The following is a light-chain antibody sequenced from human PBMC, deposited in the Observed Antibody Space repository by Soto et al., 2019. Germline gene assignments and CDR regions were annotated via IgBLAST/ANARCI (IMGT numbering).Light chain of an antibody. J-gene: IGLJ3*02. CDR2: DNS. CDR1: NIGSKG. CDR3: QVWDVSSDHRV. V-gene: IGLV3-21*02. Sequence: ELTQPPSVSVAPGQTASITCGGNNIGSKGVHWYQQRPGQAPVLVVYDNSDRPSGIPERISGSNSANTATLTISRVEAGDEADYYCQVWDVSSDHRVFGGGTKVTVL.